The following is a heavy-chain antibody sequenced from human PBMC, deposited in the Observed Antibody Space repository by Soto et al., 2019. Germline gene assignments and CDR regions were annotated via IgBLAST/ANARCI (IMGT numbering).Heavy chain of an antibody. CDR3: VRYCSTTKCPFDY. CDR1: CGSISSGCSY. D-gene: IGHD2-2*01. CDR2: IYYSGNT. V-gene: IGHV4-30-4*01. J-gene: IGHJ4*02. Sequence: LXLTCTVSCGSISSGCSYWGWILQPPGKGLEWIGYIYYSGNTYFNPSLKSRVTLSVDTSKNQFSLNLSSVTAADTAVYYCVRYCSTTKCPFDYWGQGTLVTVSS.